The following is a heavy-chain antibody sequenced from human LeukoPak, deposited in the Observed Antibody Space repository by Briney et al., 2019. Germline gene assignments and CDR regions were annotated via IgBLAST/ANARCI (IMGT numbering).Heavy chain of an antibody. Sequence: GGFLRLSCAASGFTFDDYAMPWVRQAPGKGLEWVSGISWNSGSIGYADSVKGRFTISRDNAKNSLYLQMNSLRAEDTALYYCAKERAVGTELDYWGQGTLVTVSS. J-gene: IGHJ4*02. D-gene: IGHD1-14*01. CDR2: ISWNSGSI. CDR1: GFTFDDYA. V-gene: IGHV3-9*01. CDR3: AKERAVGTELDY.